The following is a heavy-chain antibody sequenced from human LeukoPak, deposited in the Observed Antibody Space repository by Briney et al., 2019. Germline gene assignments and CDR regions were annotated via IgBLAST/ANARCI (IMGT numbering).Heavy chain of an antibody. CDR1: GFTFSSYS. Sequence: GGSLRLSCAASGFTFSSYSVNWVRQAPGKGLEWVSSISTSSSYIYYADSVKGRFTISRDNAKNSLYLQMNSLRAEDTAVYYCARDYGSAPGWFDPWGQGTLVTLSS. D-gene: IGHD3-10*01. CDR2: ISTSSSYI. CDR3: ARDYGSAPGWFDP. V-gene: IGHV3-21*01. J-gene: IGHJ5*02.